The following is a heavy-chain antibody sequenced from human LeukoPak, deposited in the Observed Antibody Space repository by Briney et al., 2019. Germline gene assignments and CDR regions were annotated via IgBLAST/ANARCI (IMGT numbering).Heavy chain of an antibody. J-gene: IGHJ3*02. V-gene: IGHV3-13*01. CDR2: IGTAGDT. CDR1: GFTFSTYD. CDR3: ARGSYCSGGVCSPVGAFDI. Sequence: PGGSLRLSCAASGFTFSTYDMHWVRQVPGKGLEWVSGIGTAGDTYYADSINGRFTFSRENAKNSLFLQMNGLRVGDTAVYYWARGSYCSGGVCSPVGAFDIWGQGTVVTVSS. D-gene: IGHD2-21*02.